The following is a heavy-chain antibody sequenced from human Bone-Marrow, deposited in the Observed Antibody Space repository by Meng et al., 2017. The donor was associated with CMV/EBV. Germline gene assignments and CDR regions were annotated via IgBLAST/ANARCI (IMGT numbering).Heavy chain of an antibody. Sequence: SGGSISSSSYYGGWIRQPPGKGVGWIGSIYYSGRTYYNPSLKSRVTISVDTSKNQFSLKLSSVTAADTAIYYCARHRNYYDSSGVNEGWGQGTLVTVSS. CDR2: IYYSGRT. CDR3: ARHRNYYDSSGVNEG. V-gene: IGHV4-39*01. D-gene: IGHD3-22*01. J-gene: IGHJ4*02. CDR1: GGSISSSSYY.